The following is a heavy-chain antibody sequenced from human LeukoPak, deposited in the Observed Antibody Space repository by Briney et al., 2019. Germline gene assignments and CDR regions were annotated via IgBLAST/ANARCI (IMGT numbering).Heavy chain of an antibody. V-gene: IGHV3-23*01. CDR3: AKGAEPVVAAILVYP. J-gene: IGHJ5*02. Sequence: GGSLRLSCAASGFIFSSYAMSWVRQAPGKGLEWVSGISGNGGSTYYAGSVKGRFTISRENSKNTLYLQVNSLRAEDTAVYYCAKGAEPVVAAILVYPWGQGTLVTVSS. D-gene: IGHD2-15*01. CDR1: GFIFSSYA. CDR2: ISGNGGST.